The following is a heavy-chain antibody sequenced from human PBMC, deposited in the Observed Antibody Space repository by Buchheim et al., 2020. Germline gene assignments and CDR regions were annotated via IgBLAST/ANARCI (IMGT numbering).Heavy chain of an antibody. CDR3: ATEKGIAAAGTEDFDY. J-gene: IGHJ4*02. CDR1: GFTFSAYA. D-gene: IGHD6-13*01. CDR2: ISGSAKST. Sequence: EVRLLESGGGLVQPGGSLRLSCAASGFTFSAYAMSWVRQAPGKGLEWVSAISGSAKSTYYADSVKGRFTISRDNSKNTLYLQMNSLRAEDTAAYYCATEKGIAAAGTEDFDYWGQGTL. V-gene: IGHV3-23*01.